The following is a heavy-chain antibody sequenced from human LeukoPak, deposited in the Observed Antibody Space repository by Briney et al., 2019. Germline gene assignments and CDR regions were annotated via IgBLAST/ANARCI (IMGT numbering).Heavy chain of an antibody. V-gene: IGHV4-31*03. CDR2: IYYSGST. CDR3: ARVRSGYYYVPDY. CDR1: GGSISSGGYY. D-gene: IGHD3-22*01. J-gene: IGHJ4*02. Sequence: PSETLSLTCTVSGGSISSGGYYWSWIRQHPGKGLEWIGYIYYSGSTYYNPSLKSRVTISVDTSKNQFSLELSSVTAADTAVYYCARVRSGYYYVPDYWGQGTLVTVSS.